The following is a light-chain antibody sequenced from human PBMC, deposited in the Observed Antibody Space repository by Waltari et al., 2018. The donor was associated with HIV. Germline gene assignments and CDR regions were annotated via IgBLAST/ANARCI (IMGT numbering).Light chain of an antibody. V-gene: IGLV2-11*01. CDR2: DVS. CDR1: SSDVGVSNY. Sequence: QSALTQPRSVSGSPGQSVTISCTGTSSDVGVSNYVSWYQQHPGKAPKLMIYDVSTRPSGVPDRFSGSTSGNTASLTISGLQAEDEADYYCCSYAGSYTLVFGGGTKLTVL. CDR3: CSYAGSYTLV. J-gene: IGLJ2*01.